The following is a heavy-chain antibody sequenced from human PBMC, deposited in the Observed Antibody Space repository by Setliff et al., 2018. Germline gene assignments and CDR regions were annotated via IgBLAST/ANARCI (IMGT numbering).Heavy chain of an antibody. V-gene: IGHV4-38-2*02. D-gene: IGHD2-21*02. CDR1: GYSISSGYI. Sequence: SETLSLTCTVSGYSISSGYIWGWIRQPPGRGLEWVGNIGHTGSINYNPSLKSRLTISRDTSKNQVSLKLNSVTATDTAVYYCARDLGHGGDSDYWGQGILVTVSS. CDR3: ARDLGHGGDSDY. J-gene: IGHJ4*02. CDR2: IGHTGSI.